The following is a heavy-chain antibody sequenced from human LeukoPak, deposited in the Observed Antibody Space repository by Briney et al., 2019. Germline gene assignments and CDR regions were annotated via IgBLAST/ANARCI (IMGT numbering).Heavy chain of an antibody. CDR1: GYTFASYD. J-gene: IGHJ4*02. CDR3: ARGISEITMIVVVV. CDR2: MNPNSGNT. Sequence: ASVKVSCKASGYTFASYDINWVRQATGQGLEWMGWMNPNSGNTGYAQKFQGRVTMTRNTSISTAYMELSSLRSEDTAVYYCARGISEITMIVVVVWGQGTLVTVSS. V-gene: IGHV1-8*01. D-gene: IGHD3-22*01.